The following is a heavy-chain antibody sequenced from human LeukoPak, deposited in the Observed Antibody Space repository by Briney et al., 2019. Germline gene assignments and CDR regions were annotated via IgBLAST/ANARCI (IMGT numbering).Heavy chain of an antibody. Sequence: PGRSLRLSCAASGFTFSSYGMHWVRQAPGKGLAWVTVISYDGSNKYYADSVKGRFTISRDNSKNTLYLQMNSLRAEDTAVYYCAKLGGSGSRTPSGFDPWGQGTLVAVSS. CDR3: AKLGGSGSRTPSGFDP. J-gene: IGHJ5*02. CDR2: ISYDGSNK. CDR1: GFTFSSYG. D-gene: IGHD3-10*01. V-gene: IGHV3-30*18.